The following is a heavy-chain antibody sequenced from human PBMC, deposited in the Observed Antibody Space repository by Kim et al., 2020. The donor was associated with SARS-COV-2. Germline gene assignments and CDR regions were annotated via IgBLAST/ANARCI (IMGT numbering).Heavy chain of an antibody. CDR2: ISGSGGST. V-gene: IGHV3-23*01. D-gene: IGHD3-10*01. Sequence: GGSLRLSCAASGFTFSSYAMSWVRQAPGKGLEWVSAISGSGGSTYYADSVKGRFTISRDNSKNTLYLQMNSLRAEDTAVYYCAKDLNRVRKVWFGVCWFDAWGQGTLVTVSS. CDR1: GFTFSSYA. CDR3: AKDLNRVRKVWFGVCWFDA. J-gene: IGHJ5*02.